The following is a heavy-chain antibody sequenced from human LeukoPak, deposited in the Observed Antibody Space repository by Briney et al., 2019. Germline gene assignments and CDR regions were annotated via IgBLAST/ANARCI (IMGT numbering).Heavy chain of an antibody. CDR3: ARVGTYGSGSYLSWLDY. CDR2: ISYSGST. Sequence: KPSESLSLTCTVSGGSISSCYWSWIRQPPGKGLEWIGYISYSGSTNYNPSLKSRVTISVDTSKNQFSLKLSSVTAADTAVYYCARVGTYGSGSYLSWLDYWGQGTLVTVSS. CDR1: GGSISSCY. J-gene: IGHJ4*02. V-gene: IGHV4-59*01. D-gene: IGHD3-10*01.